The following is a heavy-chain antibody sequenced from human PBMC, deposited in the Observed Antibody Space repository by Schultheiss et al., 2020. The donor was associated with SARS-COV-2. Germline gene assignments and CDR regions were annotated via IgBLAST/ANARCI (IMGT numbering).Heavy chain of an antibody. V-gene: IGHV3-48*02. J-gene: IGHJ6*02. CDR1: GFTFSSYS. CDR2: ISSSSSTI. D-gene: IGHD3-10*01. Sequence: GGSLRLSCAASGFTFSSYSMNWVRQAPGKGLEWVSYISSSSSTIYYADSVKGRFTISRDNAKNSLYLQMNSLRDEDTAVYYCARDGDYYGSGSYSGMDVWGQGTTVTVSS. CDR3: ARDGDYYGSGSYSGMDV.